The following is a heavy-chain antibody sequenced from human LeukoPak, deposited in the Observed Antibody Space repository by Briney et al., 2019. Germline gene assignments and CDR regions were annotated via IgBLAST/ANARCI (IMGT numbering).Heavy chain of an antibody. D-gene: IGHD3-10*01. CDR1: GGSISSSNW. CDR2: IYHSGST. V-gene: IGHV4-4*02. J-gene: IGHJ4*02. Sequence: SGTLSLTCAVSGGSISSSNWWSWVRQPPGKGLEWIGEIYHSGSTNYNPSLKSRVTISVDKSKNQFSLKLSSVTAADTAVYYCARTRYYYNSRSYGAPYYFDYWGQGTLVTVSS. CDR3: ARTRYYYNSRSYGAPYYFDY.